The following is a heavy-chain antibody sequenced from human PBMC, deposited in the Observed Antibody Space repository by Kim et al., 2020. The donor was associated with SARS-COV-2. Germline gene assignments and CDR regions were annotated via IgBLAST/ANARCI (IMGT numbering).Heavy chain of an antibody. V-gene: IGHV3-15*04. D-gene: IGHD5-18*01. Sequence: GGSLRLSCAASGFTFSDAWMSWVRQAPGKGLEWVGRIVSNSGGGTRNYAAPVKGRFTISRDDSQNAVYLQMNSLKIEDTGVYYCAVNRVATGMGDWGQGALVTVSS. J-gene: IGHJ4*02. CDR2: IVSNSGGGTR. CDR3: AVNRVATGMGD. CDR1: GFTFSDAW.